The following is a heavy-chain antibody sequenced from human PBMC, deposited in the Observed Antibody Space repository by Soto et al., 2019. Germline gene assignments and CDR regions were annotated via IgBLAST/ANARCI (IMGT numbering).Heavy chain of an antibody. CDR1: GFTFNIYD. D-gene: IGHD2-8*01. V-gene: IGHV3-13*01. J-gene: IGHJ6*02. CDR3: ARDPSGCGLDV. CDR2: IGTAGDT. Sequence: EVQLVESGGGLVQPGGSLRLSCAASGFTFNIYDMHWVRQVRGKGLEWVSAIGTAGDTHYSGSVKGRFTIARENAKNSLYLQMNSLRAEDTAVYYWARDPSGCGLDVWGQGTTVTVSS.